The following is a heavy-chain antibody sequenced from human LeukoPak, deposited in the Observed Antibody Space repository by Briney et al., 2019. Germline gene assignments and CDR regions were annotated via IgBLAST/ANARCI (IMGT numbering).Heavy chain of an antibody. Sequence: GGSLRLSCAASGFTFSSYAMSWVRQAPGKGLEWVSAISGSGGSTYYADSVKGRFTISRDNSKNTLYLQMNSLRAEDTAVYYCANDAFSGSYYYYYYYMDVWGKGTTVTVSS. V-gene: IGHV3-23*01. CDR1: GFTFSSYA. D-gene: IGHD3-10*01. J-gene: IGHJ6*03. CDR3: ANDAFSGSYYYYYYYMDV. CDR2: ISGSGGST.